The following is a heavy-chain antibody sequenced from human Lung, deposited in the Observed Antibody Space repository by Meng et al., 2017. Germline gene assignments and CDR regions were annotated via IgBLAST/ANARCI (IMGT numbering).Heavy chain of an antibody. Sequence: ASVKVSCQPSGYNFPDHYIHCVRRAPGQGLEWMGRINPKSGDTHYAQKFQDRVTMTGDTSISTAYMELSGLRSDDTAMYYCARDEDISAAGKLFGDYWGQGTLVTVSS. CDR3: ARDEDISAAGKLFGDY. V-gene: IGHV1-2*06. J-gene: IGHJ4*02. CDR1: GYNFPDHY. D-gene: IGHD6-25*01. CDR2: INPKSGDT.